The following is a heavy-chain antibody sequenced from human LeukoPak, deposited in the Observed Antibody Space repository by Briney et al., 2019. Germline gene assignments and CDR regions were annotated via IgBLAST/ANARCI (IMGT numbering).Heavy chain of an antibody. CDR1: GFTFSSFE. CDR2: ISTSGSTK. CDR3: ARTQGVYSYGYSPIDY. D-gene: IGHD5-18*01. J-gene: IGHJ4*02. Sequence: GGSLRLSCAASGFTFSSFEMNWVRQAPGKGLEWLSHISTSGSTKYYANSVKGRFTISRDNAENSLYVELNSLRAEDTAVYYCARTQGVYSYGYSPIDYWGQGALVTVSS. V-gene: IGHV3-48*03.